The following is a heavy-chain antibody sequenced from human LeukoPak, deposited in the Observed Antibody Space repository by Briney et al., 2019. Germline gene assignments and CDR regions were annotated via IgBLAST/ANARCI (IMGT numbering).Heavy chain of an antibody. CDR3: ARARIVGATSYYYGMDV. J-gene: IGHJ6*02. CDR1: GYTFTSYG. Sequence: SVKVSCKASGYTFTSYGISWVRQAPGQGLEWMGGIIPIFGTANYAQKFQGRVTITADESTSTACMELSSLRSEDTAVYYCARARIVGATSYYYGMDVWGQGTTVTASS. V-gene: IGHV1-69*13. CDR2: IIPIFGTA. D-gene: IGHD1-26*01.